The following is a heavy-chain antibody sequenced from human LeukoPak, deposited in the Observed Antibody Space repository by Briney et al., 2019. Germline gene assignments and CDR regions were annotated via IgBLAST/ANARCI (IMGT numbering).Heavy chain of an antibody. Sequence: ASVKVSCKASGYTFSSYYMHWVRQAPGQGLEWMGIINPSGGSTKYAQKFQGRVTMTRDASTSTVYMELSSLRSEDTAVYYCTRFGIVGAPGDFDYWGQGTLVTVSS. J-gene: IGHJ4*02. CDR3: TRFGIVGAPGDFDY. V-gene: IGHV1-46*03. CDR1: GYTFSSYY. D-gene: IGHD1-26*01. CDR2: INPSGGST.